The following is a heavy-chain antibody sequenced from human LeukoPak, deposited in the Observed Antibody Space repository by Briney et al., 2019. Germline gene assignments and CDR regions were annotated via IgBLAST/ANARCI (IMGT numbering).Heavy chain of an antibody. J-gene: IGHJ6*03. D-gene: IGHD4-23*01. V-gene: IGHV1-46*01. Sequence: ASVKVSCKASGYTFTSYYMHWVRQAPGQGLEWMGIINPSGGSTSYAQKFQGRVTMTRDMSTSTVYMELSSLRSEDTAVYYCARDINGGPLHYYYYMDVWGKGTTVTVSS. CDR1: GYTFTSYY. CDR2: INPSGGST. CDR3: ARDINGGPLHYYYYMDV.